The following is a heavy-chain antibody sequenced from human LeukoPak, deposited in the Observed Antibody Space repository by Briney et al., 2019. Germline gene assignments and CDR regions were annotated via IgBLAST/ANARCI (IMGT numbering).Heavy chain of an antibody. CDR3: ARVGSSGS. D-gene: IGHD3-22*01. CDR1: GGTFSSYA. J-gene: IGHJ5*02. CDR2: IIPILGIA. V-gene: IGHV1-69*04. Sequence: GSSVKVSCKAFGGTFSSYAISWVRQAPGQGLEWMGRIIPILGIANYAQKFQGRVTITADKSTSTAYMELSSLRSEDTAVYYCARVGSSGSWGQGTLVTVSS.